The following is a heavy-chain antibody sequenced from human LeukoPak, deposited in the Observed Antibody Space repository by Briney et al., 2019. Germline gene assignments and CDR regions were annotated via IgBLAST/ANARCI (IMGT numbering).Heavy chain of an antibody. J-gene: IGHJ4*02. Sequence: SETLSLTCTVSGGSISSYYWSWIRQPPGKGLEWLGYIYYSGSTNYNPSLKSRVTTSVDTSKNQFSLKLSSVTAADTAVYYCAREIFGRDGHNDYFDYWGQGTLVTVSS. CDR2: IYYSGST. V-gene: IGHV4-59*01. CDR3: AREIFGRDGHNDYFDY. D-gene: IGHD5-24*01. CDR1: GGSISSYY.